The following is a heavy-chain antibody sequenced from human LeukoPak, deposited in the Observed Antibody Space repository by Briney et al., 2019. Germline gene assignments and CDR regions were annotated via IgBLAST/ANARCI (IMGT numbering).Heavy chain of an antibody. V-gene: IGHV1-2*02. CDR2: ITPSGGT. J-gene: IGHJ4*02. D-gene: IGHD5-24*01. CDR1: GYTFTSYA. Sequence: ASVKVSCKASGYTFTSYAIHWVRQAPGQGLEWMGWITPSGGTNYPQKFQGRVAITWDTSIATAYMDLSRLTSDDTAVYYCARDRYGDGFAHLDYWGQGALVTVSS. CDR3: ARDRYGDGFAHLDY.